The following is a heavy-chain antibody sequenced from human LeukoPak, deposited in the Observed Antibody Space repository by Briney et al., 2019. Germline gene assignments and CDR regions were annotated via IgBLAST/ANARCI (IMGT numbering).Heavy chain of an antibody. J-gene: IGHJ4*02. CDR1: GFTSGSYW. D-gene: IGHD5-24*01. CDR2: IKNDGSST. Sequence: PGGSLRLSCAASGFTSGSYWMHWVRQAPGKGLLWVSRIKNDGSSTNYADSVKGRFTISRDNAKNTLYLQINSLRAEDTAVYYCVRDAWMASTPLDYWGQETIVTVSS. CDR3: VRDAWMASTPLDY. V-gene: IGHV3-74*01.